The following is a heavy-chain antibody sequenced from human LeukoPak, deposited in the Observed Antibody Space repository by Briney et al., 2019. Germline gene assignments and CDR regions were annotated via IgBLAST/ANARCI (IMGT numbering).Heavy chain of an antibody. D-gene: IGHD2-2*01. CDR3: AITASSTSLKTKGGYYYGMDV. J-gene: IGHJ6*02. V-gene: IGHV1-2*02. CDR2: IYPHSGGT. Sequence: ASVKVSCKASGYTFTGYYIRWVRQAPGQGPEWMGWIYPHSGGTNYAQKFQGRVTMTRDTSISTAYMELSRLRSDDTAVYYCAITASSTSLKTKGGYYYGMDVWGQGTTVTVSS. CDR1: GYTFTGYY.